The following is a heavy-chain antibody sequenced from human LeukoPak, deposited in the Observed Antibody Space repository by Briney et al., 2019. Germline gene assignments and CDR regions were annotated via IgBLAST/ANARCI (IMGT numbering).Heavy chain of an antibody. CDR1: GGSISSYY. CDR3: ARDRYLGTTRGSNWFDP. Sequence: PSETLSLTCTVSGGSISSYYWGWIRQPPGKGLEWIGSMYYSGSTYYNPSLKSRVTISVDTSKNQFSLKLGSVTAADTAVYYCARDRYLGTTRGSNWFDPWGQGTLVTVSS. D-gene: IGHD1-26*01. J-gene: IGHJ5*02. CDR2: MYYSGST. V-gene: IGHV4-39*07.